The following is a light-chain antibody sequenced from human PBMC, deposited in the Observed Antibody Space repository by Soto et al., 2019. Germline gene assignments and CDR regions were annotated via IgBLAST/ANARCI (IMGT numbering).Light chain of an antibody. J-gene: IGLJ1*01. V-gene: IGLV2-8*01. CDR2: KVD. CDR3: SANAGSNTPVV. Sequence: SCTGTGSDVGGYNCVSWYQQHPGIPPKLMIFKVDKRPSGVPDRFSGSKSGNTASLTFSGLQAEDESDYYCSANAGSNTPVVFGTGSNVTVL. CDR1: GSDVGGYNC.